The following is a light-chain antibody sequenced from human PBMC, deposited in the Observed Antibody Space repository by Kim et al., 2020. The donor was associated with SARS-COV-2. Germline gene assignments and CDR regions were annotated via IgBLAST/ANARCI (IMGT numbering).Light chain of an antibody. CDR2: YDS. V-gene: IGLV3-21*04. Sequence: APGKTARINCGGNNIGSKSVHWYQQKPGQAPVLVIYYDSDRPSGIPERFSGSNSGNTATLTISRVEAGDEADYYCQVWDSSSDHPVFGGGTQLTAL. CDR1: NIGSKS. J-gene: IGLJ3*02. CDR3: QVWDSSSDHPV.